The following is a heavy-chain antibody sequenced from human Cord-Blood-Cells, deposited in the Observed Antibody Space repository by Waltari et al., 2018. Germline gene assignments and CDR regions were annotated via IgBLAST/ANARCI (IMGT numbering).Heavy chain of an antibody. V-gene: IGHV4-39*01. CDR1: GGSISSSSYY. J-gene: IGHJ4*02. CDR3: ASLYDFWSGYSFDY. CDR2: IYYSGST. Sequence: QLQLQESGPGLVKPSETLSLTCTVSGGSISSSSYYWGWIRQPPGKGLEWIGSIYYSGSTYYNPSLKSRVTISVDTSKNQFSLKLSSVTAADTAVYYCASLYDFWSGYSFDYWGQGTLVTVSS. D-gene: IGHD3-3*01.